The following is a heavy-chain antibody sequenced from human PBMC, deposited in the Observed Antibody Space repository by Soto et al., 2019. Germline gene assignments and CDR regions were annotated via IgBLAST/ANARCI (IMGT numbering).Heavy chain of an antibody. D-gene: IGHD3-22*01. CDR1: GGSISGYY. J-gene: IGHJ4*02. Sequence: SETLCLTCTVSGGSISGYYWSWIRQPPGKGLEWVAYIYYSGSTSSYNPYLKSRLTISADTSKNQFTLRLTSVTAADTAVYYCAGEDSSGYKFFDDWGQGTLVTVSS. CDR3: AGEDSSGYKFFDD. V-gene: IGHV4-59*01. CDR2: IYYSGST.